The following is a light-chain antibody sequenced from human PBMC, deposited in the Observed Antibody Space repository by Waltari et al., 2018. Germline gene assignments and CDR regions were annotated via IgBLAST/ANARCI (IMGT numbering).Light chain of an antibody. CDR2: DAS. CDR1: EAINKW. CDR3: QQSYNTPQT. V-gene: IGKV1-39*01. Sequence: DTQLSQFPSTLAASVGDRVTITCRAREAINKWLAWYQQKPGKAPEVLIYDASSLQSGVPSRFSGSGSGTDFTLTISSLQPEDFATYYCQQSYNTPQTFGQGTKVEIK. J-gene: IGKJ2*01.